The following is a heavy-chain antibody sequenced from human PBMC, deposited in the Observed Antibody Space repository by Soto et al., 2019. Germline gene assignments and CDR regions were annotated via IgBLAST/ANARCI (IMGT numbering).Heavy chain of an antibody. CDR3: ARYTAMVTGHFDY. Sequence: SETLSLTCTVSGGSVSSGSYYWSWIRQPPGKGLEWIGYIYYSGSTNYNPSLKSRVTISVDTSKNQFSLKLSSVTAADTAVYYCARYTAMVTGHFDYWGQGTLVTVSS. D-gene: IGHD5-18*01. V-gene: IGHV4-61*01. J-gene: IGHJ4*02. CDR1: GGSVSSGSYY. CDR2: IYYSGST.